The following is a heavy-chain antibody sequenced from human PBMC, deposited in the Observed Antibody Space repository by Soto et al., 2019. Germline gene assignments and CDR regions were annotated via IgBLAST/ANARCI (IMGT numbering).Heavy chain of an antibody. CDR2: INPNSGNT. D-gene: IGHD1-7*01. CDR3: AAHGGLLELG. V-gene: IGHV1-8*02. J-gene: IGHJ4*02. CDR1: GYTFTGYY. Sequence: QVQLVQSGAEVKKPGASVKVSCKASGYTFTGYYMHWVRQAPGQGLEWMGWINPNSGNTGYAQKFQGRVTMTRNTSISTAYMELSSLRSEDTAVYYCAAHGGLLELGWGQGTLVTVSS.